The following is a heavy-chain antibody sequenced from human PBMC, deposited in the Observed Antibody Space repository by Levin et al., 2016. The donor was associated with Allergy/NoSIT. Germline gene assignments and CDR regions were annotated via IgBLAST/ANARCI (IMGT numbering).Heavy chain of an antibody. CDR3: ARDLRRAAVYYFDY. CDR1: GFTFTNFA. CDR2: IAADGKDK. Sequence: GESLKISCAASGFTFTNFAMSWVRQAPVKGLEWVAVIAADGKDKKTVDSVRGRFIISRDNSKNTLYLQMDSLRTEDTAVYYCARDLRRAAVYYFDYWGQGTQVTVSS. D-gene: IGHD6-13*01. J-gene: IGHJ4*02. V-gene: IGHV3-30*03.